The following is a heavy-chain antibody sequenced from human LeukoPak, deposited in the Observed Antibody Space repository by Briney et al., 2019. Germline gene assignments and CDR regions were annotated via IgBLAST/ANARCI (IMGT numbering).Heavy chain of an antibody. CDR3: ASSSYSSSSSV. D-gene: IGHD6-6*01. CDR2: INADGSEG. CDR1: GFTLSGFW. Sequence: GGSLRLSCAVSGFTLSGFWMSWSRQAPGKGLELVASINADGSEGYYADVVEGRFTMSSANTKNSLYLQINSLRAENTAVYYCASSSYSSSSSVWGQGTMVTVSS. V-gene: IGHV3-7*03. J-gene: IGHJ3*01.